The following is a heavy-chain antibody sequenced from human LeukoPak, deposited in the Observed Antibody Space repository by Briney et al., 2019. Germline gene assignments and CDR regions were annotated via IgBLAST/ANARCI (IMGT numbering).Heavy chain of an antibody. D-gene: IGHD3-22*01. CDR2: INHSGST. Sequence: PSETLSLTCAVYGGSFSGYYWSWIRQPPGKGLEWIGEINHSGSTNYNPSLKSRVTISVDTSKNQFSLKLSSVTAADTAVYYCARGGYYDSSGYYLPFDYWGQGTLVTVSS. CDR1: GGSFSGYY. CDR3: ARGGYYDSSGYYLPFDY. V-gene: IGHV4-34*01. J-gene: IGHJ4*02.